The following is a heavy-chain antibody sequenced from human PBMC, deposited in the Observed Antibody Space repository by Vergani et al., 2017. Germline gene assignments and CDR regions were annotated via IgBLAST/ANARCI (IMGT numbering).Heavy chain of an antibody. D-gene: IGHD6-19*01. V-gene: IGHV5-51*01. CDR3: ARHRRDTSGWFHD. CDR1: GYSFTSYW. J-gene: IGHJ4*02. Sequence: EVQLVQSGAEVKKPGESLKISCKGSGYSFTSYWIGWVRQMPGKGLEWLGIVYCGDSDARYSPSFQGQVTISVDESISTVYLQLNSLKASDTAIYYCARHRRDTSGWFHDWGQGTLVTVSS. CDR2: VYCGDSDA.